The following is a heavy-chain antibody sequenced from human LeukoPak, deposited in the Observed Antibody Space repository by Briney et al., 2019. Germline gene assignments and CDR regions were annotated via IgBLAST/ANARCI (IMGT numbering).Heavy chain of an antibody. CDR2: IRYDGSNK. CDR1: GFTFSSYG. V-gene: IGHV3-30*02. Sequence: GGSLRLSCAASGFTFSSYGMHWVRQAPGKGLEWVAFIRYDGSNKYYADSVKGRFTISRDNAKNSLYLQMNSLRAEDTAVYYCARDIVVVAHDAFDIWGQGTMVTVSS. J-gene: IGHJ3*02. D-gene: IGHD2-21*01. CDR3: ARDIVVVAHDAFDI.